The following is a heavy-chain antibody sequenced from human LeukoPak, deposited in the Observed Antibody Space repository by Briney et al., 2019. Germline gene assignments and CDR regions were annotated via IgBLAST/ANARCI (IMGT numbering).Heavy chain of an antibody. CDR3: ARSPARCYDILTGYNDY. V-gene: IGHV1-18*01. CDR1: GYTFTAYT. D-gene: IGHD3-9*01. J-gene: IGHJ4*02. Sequence: ASVKVSCKASGYTFTAYTISWVRQAPGQGLEWMGWISGYNGNTNYAQKVQGRVTMTTDTSTSTAYMELRSLRSDDTAVYYCARSPARCYDILTGYNDYWGQGTLVTVSS. CDR2: ISGYNGNT.